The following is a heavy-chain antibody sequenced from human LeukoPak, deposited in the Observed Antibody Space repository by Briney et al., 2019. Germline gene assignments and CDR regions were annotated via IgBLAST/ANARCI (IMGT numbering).Heavy chain of an antibody. V-gene: IGHV3-23*01. CDR3: VKWGDYDVLTGYYVSDY. CDR2: ITGSGGNT. Sequence: GGSLRLSCAASGFTFSNYAMSWVRQAPGKGLEWVSAITGSGGNTYYADSVKGRFTISRDNSKNTVFLQMNSLRAEDTAVYYCVKWGDYDVLTGYYVSDYWGQGTLVTVSS. CDR1: GFTFSNYA. D-gene: IGHD3-9*01. J-gene: IGHJ4*02.